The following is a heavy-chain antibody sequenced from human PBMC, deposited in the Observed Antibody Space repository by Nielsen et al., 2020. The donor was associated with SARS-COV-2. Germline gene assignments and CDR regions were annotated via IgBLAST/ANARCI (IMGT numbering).Heavy chain of an antibody. D-gene: IGHD3-22*01. CDR1: GFTFSHYA. CDR2: ISYDGSNK. J-gene: IGHJ4*02. CDR3: ARDSWDSFRYFVH. V-gene: IGHV3-30*04. Sequence: GGSLRLSCVASGFTFSHYAMHWVRQAPGKGLEWVAIISYDGSNKYYADSVKGRFTISRDDSKNTLYLQMNSLRPDDTAVYYCARDSWDSFRYFVHWGQGAQVTVSS.